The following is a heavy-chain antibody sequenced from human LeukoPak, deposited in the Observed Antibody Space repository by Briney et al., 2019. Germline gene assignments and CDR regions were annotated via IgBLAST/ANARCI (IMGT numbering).Heavy chain of an antibody. V-gene: IGHV4-31*03. Sequence: SQTLSLTCTVSGGSISSGGYYWSWIRQHPWKSLEWIGYIYYSGSTYYNPSLKSRVTISVDTSKNQFSLKLSSVTAADTAVYYCAGEIDTAMVTSDYWGQGTLVTVSS. J-gene: IGHJ4*02. D-gene: IGHD5-18*01. CDR3: AGEIDTAMVTSDY. CDR2: IYYSGST. CDR1: GGSISSGGYY.